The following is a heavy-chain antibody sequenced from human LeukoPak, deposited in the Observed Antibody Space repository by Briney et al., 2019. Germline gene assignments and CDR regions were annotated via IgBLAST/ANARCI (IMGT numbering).Heavy chain of an antibody. Sequence: PGGSLRLSCAASGFGFNYYGMVWFRQSPGKGLEWVATISYDERGKHYADSVQGRFTISRDNSKSVLYLQLDYLRPEDTAVYYCSKDGTPKFEHWGQGTLVTVSS. CDR2: ISYDERGK. V-gene: IGHV3-30*18. CDR1: GFGFNYYG. CDR3: SKDGTPKFEH. J-gene: IGHJ1*01. D-gene: IGHD3-16*01.